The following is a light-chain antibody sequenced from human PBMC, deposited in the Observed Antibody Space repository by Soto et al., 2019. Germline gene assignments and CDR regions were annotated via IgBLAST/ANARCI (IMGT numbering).Light chain of an antibody. CDR3: QQANTFPYI. Sequence: DLQMNQSPSSVSASVGDKVTITCRASQAISNWLAWYQQKPGKAPKLLIYAASRLQSGVPSRFSGSGSGTDFSLTISSLQPEDFASYYCQQANTFPYIFGPGTKVEIK. V-gene: IGKV1-12*01. J-gene: IGKJ3*01. CDR2: AAS. CDR1: QAISNW.